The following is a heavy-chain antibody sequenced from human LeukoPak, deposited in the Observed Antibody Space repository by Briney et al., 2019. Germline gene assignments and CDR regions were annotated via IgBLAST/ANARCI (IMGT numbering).Heavy chain of an antibody. D-gene: IGHD3-22*01. Sequence: SVKVSCKASGGTFSSYAVSWVRQAPGQGLEWMGGIIPIFGTANYAQKFQGRVTITADESTSTAYMELSSLRSEDTAVYYCARRGFYYYDSSGSHWGFDYWGQGTLVTVSS. J-gene: IGHJ4*02. CDR2: IIPIFGTA. CDR1: GGTFSSYA. V-gene: IGHV1-69*13. CDR3: ARRGFYYYDSSGSHWGFDY.